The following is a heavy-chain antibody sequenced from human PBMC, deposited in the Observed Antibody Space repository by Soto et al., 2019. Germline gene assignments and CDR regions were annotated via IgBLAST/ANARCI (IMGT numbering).Heavy chain of an antibody. J-gene: IGHJ6*03. D-gene: IGHD3-10*01. V-gene: IGHV3-23*01. CDR1: GFTFSTYA. Sequence: EVQVLESGGGLVQPGGSLRLSCVASGFTFSTYAMNWVRQAPGKGLAWVSGISGSGSDRYYADSVRGRFTISRDNSNNTLKLEMDSLRAEDTAIYYCTKTPRSYYYYMDVWGKGTTVTVPS. CDR3: TKTPRSYYYYMDV. CDR2: ISGSGSDR.